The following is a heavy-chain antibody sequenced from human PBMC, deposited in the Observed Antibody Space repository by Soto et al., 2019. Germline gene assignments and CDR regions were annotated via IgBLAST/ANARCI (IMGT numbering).Heavy chain of an antibody. CDR2: IYHSGST. CDR1: GGSISSGGYS. J-gene: IGHJ4*02. Sequence: SETLSLTCAVSGGSISSGGYSWSWIRQPPGKGLEWIGYIYHSGSTYYNPSLKSRVTISVDRSKNQFSLKLSSVTAADTAVYYCARVTAGTAYFDYWGQGTLVTVSP. D-gene: IGHD6-13*01. CDR3: ARVTAGTAYFDY. V-gene: IGHV4-30-2*01.